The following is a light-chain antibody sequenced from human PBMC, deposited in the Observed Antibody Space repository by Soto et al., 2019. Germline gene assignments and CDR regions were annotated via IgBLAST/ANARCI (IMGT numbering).Light chain of an antibody. CDR1: QTINNY. CDR3: QQSYTVPLT. Sequence: DIQMTQSPSSLSASVGDRVTITCRASQTINNYLNWYQQRPGKAPKLLIYAASNLQSGAPSRFSGSFSWTDFTLTISSLQPEDFAIYYCQQSYTVPLTVGGGTRVEIK. CDR2: AAS. V-gene: IGKV1-39*01. J-gene: IGKJ4*01.